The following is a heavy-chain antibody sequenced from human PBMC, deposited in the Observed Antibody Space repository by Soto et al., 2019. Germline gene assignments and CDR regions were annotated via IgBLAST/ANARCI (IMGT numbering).Heavy chain of an antibody. CDR3: ARDKDWAFDY. CDR1: GFTFSSYS. CDR2: IFTTGTTM. D-gene: IGHD3-9*01. V-gene: IGHV3-48*03. J-gene: IGHJ4*02. Sequence: GGSLRLSCVASGFTFSSYSIVWVRQAPGKGLEWLSYIFTTGTTMYYADSVKGRFTVSRDNAKNSVFLLLNSLRAEDTAVYYCARDKDWAFDYWGQGTLVTVSP.